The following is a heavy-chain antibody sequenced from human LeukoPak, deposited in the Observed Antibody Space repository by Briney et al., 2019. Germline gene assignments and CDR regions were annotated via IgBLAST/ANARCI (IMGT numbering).Heavy chain of an antibody. D-gene: IGHD3-10*01. V-gene: IGHV3-30*02. Sequence: GGSLRLSCAASGFTFSSYGMHWVRQAPGKGLEWVAFIRYDGSNKYYADSVKGRFTISRDNSKNTLYLQMNSLRAEDTAVYYCAKDWTVLLWFGELLVANWGQGTLVTVSS. CDR1: GFTFSSYG. J-gene: IGHJ4*02. CDR2: IRYDGSNK. CDR3: AKDWTVLLWFGELLVAN.